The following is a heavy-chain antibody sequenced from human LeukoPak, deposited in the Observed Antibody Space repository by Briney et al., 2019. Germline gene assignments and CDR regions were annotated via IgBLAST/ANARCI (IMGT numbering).Heavy chain of an antibody. V-gene: IGHV4-61*05. J-gene: IGHJ3*02. D-gene: IGHD5-24*01. CDR1: GGSISSSSYY. Sequence: PSETLSLTCTVSGGSISSSSYYWGWIRQPPGKGLEWIGYIYYSGSTNYNPSLKSRVTISVDTSKNQFSLKLSSVTAADTAVYYCARGGDGYNLDAFDIWGQGTMVTVSS. CDR2: IYYSGST. CDR3: ARGGDGYNLDAFDI.